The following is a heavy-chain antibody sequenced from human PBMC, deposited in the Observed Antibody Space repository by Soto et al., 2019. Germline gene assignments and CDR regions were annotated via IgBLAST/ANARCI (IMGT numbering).Heavy chain of an antibody. CDR3: ARGPRYSYGWDPRYYYYGMDV. D-gene: IGHD5-18*01. CDR1: GFTFSSYA. V-gene: IGHV3-30-3*01. J-gene: IGHJ6*02. CDR2: ISYDGSNK. Sequence: QVQLVESGGGVVQPGRSLRLSCAASGFTFSSYAMHWVRQAPGKGLEWVAVISYDGSNKYYADSVKGRFTISRDNSKNTLYLQMNSLRAEDTAVYYCARGPRYSYGWDPRYYYYGMDVWGQGTTVTVSS.